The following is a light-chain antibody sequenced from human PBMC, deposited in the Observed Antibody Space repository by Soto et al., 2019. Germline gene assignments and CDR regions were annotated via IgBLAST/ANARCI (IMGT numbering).Light chain of an antibody. J-gene: IGLJ3*02. CDR1: SSDVGNYKY. Sequence: QSVLTQSPSASGSPGQSVTNSCTGTSSDVGNYKYVSWYQQHPGKAPKLMIYEVSKRPSGVPDRFSGSKSGNTASLTVSGLQVEDEADYYCSSYAGSNLWVFGGGTKLTVL. CDR3: SSYAGSNLWV. CDR2: EVS. V-gene: IGLV2-8*01.